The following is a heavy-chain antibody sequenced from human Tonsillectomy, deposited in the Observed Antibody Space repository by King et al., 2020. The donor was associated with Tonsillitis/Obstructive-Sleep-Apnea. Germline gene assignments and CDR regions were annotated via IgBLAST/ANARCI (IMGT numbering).Heavy chain of an antibody. Sequence: QVQLVESGAEVKKPGASVKVSCKASGYSFTGYYIQWLRQAPGQGLEWMAIINPSGGSINYAQKFQGRVTMTRDTSTSTVHMDLSSLRSEDTAVYYCAGGRYCSGGSCYLDIWGQGTMVTVSS. J-gene: IGHJ3*02. V-gene: IGHV1-46*01. CDR2: INPSGGSI. CDR3: AGGRYCSGGSCYLDI. CDR1: GYSFTGYY. D-gene: IGHD2-15*01.